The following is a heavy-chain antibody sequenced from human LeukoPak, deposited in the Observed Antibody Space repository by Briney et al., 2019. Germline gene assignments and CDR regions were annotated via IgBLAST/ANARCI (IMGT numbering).Heavy chain of an antibody. J-gene: IGHJ3*02. CDR1: GGSFSGYY. Sequence: SETLSLTCAVYGGSFSGYYWSWIRQHPGKGLEWIGFIYYSGGTDYNPSLKSRVTISIDTSKNQFSLKLSSVTAADTAVYYCARGGGGTFDAFDIWGQGTMVTVSS. CDR2: IYYSGGT. CDR3: ARGGGGTFDAFDI. D-gene: IGHD2-15*01. V-gene: IGHV4-34*01.